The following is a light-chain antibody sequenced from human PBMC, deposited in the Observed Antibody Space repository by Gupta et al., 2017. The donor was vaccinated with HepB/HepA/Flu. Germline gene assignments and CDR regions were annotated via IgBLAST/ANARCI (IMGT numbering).Light chain of an antibody. V-gene: IGKV3-11*01. CDR1: QSIRSY. CDR3: HQLSNSPPRM. CDR2: DAS. J-gene: IGKJ4*02. Sequence: IVLTQSPATMSLSPGERATLPCRASQSIRSYLAWYQQKPGQAPRLVIYDASNRATGIPARFSGSGCGTDFTLTIISREPEDFSVYFCHQLSNSPPRMFGGGTKVEIK.